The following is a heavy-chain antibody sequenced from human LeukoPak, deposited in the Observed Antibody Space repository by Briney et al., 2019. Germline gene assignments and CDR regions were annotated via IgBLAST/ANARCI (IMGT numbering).Heavy chain of an antibody. Sequence: GGSLRLSCAASGFTFSSYAMSWVRQAPGKGLEWVSAISGSGGSTYYADSVKGRFAISRDNSKNTLYLQMNSLRAEDTAVYYCAKDPLYGDYGYDYWGQGTLVTVSS. CDR3: AKDPLYGDYGYDY. D-gene: IGHD4-17*01. CDR2: ISGSGGST. V-gene: IGHV3-23*01. CDR1: GFTFSSYA. J-gene: IGHJ4*02.